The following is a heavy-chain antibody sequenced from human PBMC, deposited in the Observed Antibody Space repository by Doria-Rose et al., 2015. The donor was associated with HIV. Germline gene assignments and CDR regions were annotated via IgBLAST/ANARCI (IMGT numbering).Heavy chain of an antibody. CDR3: ARIKSSRWYHKYYFDF. Sequence: SGPVLVKPTETLTLTCTVSGVSLSSPGMGVSWIRQPPGKALEWRANIFSDDERSYKTSLKSRLTISRGTSKSQVVLTMTDMDPVDTATYYCARIKSSRWYHKYYFDFWGQGTLSSSPQ. D-gene: IGHD6-13*01. J-gene: IGHJ4*02. V-gene: IGHV2-26*01. CDR2: IFSDDER. CDR1: GVSLSSPGMG.